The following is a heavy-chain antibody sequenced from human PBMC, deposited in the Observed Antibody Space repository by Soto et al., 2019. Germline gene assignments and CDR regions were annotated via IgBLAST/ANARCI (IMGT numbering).Heavy chain of an antibody. Sequence: SETLSLTCAVSDYSISSGYYWAWIRQPPGKGLEWIGSVYRSGSTYYTPSLKSRVTISVDTSKNHFSLKLSSVTAADTAVYYCARDAGGYCTSTSCPGHYYGLDVWGQGTTVTVS. CDR3: ARDAGGYCTSTSCPGHYYGLDV. D-gene: IGHD2-2*01. J-gene: IGHJ6*02. CDR2: VYRSGST. CDR1: DYSISSGYY. V-gene: IGHV4-38-2*02.